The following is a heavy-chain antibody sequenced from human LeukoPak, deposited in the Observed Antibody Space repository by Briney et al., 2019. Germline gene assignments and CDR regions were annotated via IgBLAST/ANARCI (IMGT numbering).Heavy chain of an antibody. J-gene: IGHJ4*02. CDR2: IYYSGST. CDR1: GGSISSGGYY. Sequence: SETLSLTCTVSGGSISSGGYYWSWIRQHPGKGLEWIGYIYYSGSTHYNPSLKSRVTISVDTSKNQFSLKLSSVTAADTAVYYCARDGRLDYFDYWGQGTLVTVSS. V-gene: IGHV4-31*03. CDR3: ARDGRLDYFDY.